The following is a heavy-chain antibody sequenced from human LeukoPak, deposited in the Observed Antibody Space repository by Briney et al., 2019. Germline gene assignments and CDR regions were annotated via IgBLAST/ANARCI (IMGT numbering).Heavy chain of an antibody. CDR3: ARLAGSRPPWYLDL. V-gene: IGHV3-21*04. D-gene: IGHD6-19*01. CDR2: IGPSGGSI. Sequence: GGSLRLSCATYGFTFTSYSMNWVRQAPGKGLEWVSSIGPSGGSIFYADSLKGRIRISRDNAQNSPHLQLSSLRADDTAVYYCARLAGSRPPWYLDLWGRGTLVTVSS. CDR1: GFTFTSYS. J-gene: IGHJ2*01.